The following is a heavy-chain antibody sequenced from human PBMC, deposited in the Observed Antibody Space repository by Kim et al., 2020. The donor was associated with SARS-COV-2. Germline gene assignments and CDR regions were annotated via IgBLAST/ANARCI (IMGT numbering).Heavy chain of an antibody. CDR1: GFTFSSYG. CDR2: IWYVGSNT. V-gene: IGHV3-33*01. J-gene: IGHJ4*02. CDR3: AREYLGGYGDRSFDY. D-gene: IGHD4-17*01. Sequence: GGSLRLSCAASGFTFSSYGMHWVRQAPGKGLEWVAVIWYVGSNTYYADSVKGRFTISRDNSKNTLYLQMNSLRAEDTALYYCAREYLGGYGDRSFDYWGQGTLVTVSS.